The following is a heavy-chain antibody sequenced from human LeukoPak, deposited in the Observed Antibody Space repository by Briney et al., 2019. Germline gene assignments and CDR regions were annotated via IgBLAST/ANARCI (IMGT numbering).Heavy chain of an antibody. CDR1: GFTVTSNS. CDR3: ARRAGAYSHPYDY. D-gene: IGHD4/OR15-4a*01. CDR2: IYSDNT. V-gene: IGHV3-53*01. J-gene: IGHJ4*02. Sequence: GGSLRLSCTVSGFTVTSNSMSWVRQAPGKGLEWVTFIYSDNTHYSDSVKGRFTISRDNSKNTLYLQMNSLRAEDTAVYYCARRAGAYSHPYDYWGQGTLVTVSS.